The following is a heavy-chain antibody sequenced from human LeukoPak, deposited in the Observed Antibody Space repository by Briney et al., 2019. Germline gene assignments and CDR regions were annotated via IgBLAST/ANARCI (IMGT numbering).Heavy chain of an antibody. CDR2: INHSGST. J-gene: IGHJ4*02. CDR1: GGSFSGYC. V-gene: IGHV4-34*01. Sequence: PSETLSLTCAVYGGSFSGYCWSWIRQPPGKGLEWIGEINHSGSTNYNPSLKSRVTISVDTSKNQFSLKLSSVTAADTAVYYCASGPAGLLDYWGQGTLVTVSS. CDR3: ASGPAGLLDY. D-gene: IGHD2-2*01.